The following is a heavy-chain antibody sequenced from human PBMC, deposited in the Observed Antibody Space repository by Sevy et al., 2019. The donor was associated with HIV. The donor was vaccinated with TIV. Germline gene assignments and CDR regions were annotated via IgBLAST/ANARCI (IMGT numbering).Heavy chain of an antibody. Sequence: SETLSLTCTVSGGSISSYYWSWIRQPPGKGLEWIGYIYYSGSTNYNPSLKSRVTISVDTSKNQFSLKLSSVTAADTAVYYCARNGYSSSWYDNWLDPWGQGTLVTVSS. CDR1: GGSISSYY. CDR3: ARNGYSSSWYDNWLDP. J-gene: IGHJ5*02. V-gene: IGHV4-59*01. D-gene: IGHD6-13*01. CDR2: IYYSGST.